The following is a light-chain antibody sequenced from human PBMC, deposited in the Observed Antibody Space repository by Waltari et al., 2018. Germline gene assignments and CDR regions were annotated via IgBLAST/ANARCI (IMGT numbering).Light chain of an antibody. Sequence: QSVLTQPPSVSGAPGQRVTISCTGSSSNIGAGYDVHWYQQLPGTAPKLLIDGNSCRPSGVPDRFSGSKSGTAASLAIPGLQAEDEADYYCQSYDSSLSGSWVFGGGTKLTVL. CDR1: SSNIGAGYD. J-gene: IGLJ3*02. V-gene: IGLV1-40*01. CDR3: QSYDSSLSGSWV. CDR2: GNS.